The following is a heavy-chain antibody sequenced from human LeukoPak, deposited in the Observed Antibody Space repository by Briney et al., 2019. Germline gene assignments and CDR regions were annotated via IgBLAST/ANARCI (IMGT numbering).Heavy chain of an antibody. D-gene: IGHD6-13*01. J-gene: IGHJ5*02. CDR1: GYTFTSHG. V-gene: IGHV1-18*01. CDR2: ISAHNGNT. CDR3: ARDYAAAGSPLRFDP. Sequence: ASVKVSCEASGYTFTSHGISWVRQAPGQGLEWMGWISAHNGNTNYAQKLQGRVTMTTDTSTSTAYMELRSLRSDDTAVYYCARDYAAAGSPLRFDPWGQGTLVTVSS.